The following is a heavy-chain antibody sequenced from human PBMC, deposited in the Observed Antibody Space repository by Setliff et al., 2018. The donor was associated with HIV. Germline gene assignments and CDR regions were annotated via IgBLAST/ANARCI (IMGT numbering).Heavy chain of an antibody. V-gene: IGHV4-59*01. D-gene: IGHD1-1*01. Sequence: PSKTLSLTCTVSGGSITSYYWSWIRQPPGKGLEWIGYIYYGGSTNYNPSLRSRLTISVDTSKNQFSLKLSSVTAADTAVYYCARFRVERRLSNWFDPWGQGTPVTVSS. CDR2: IYYGGST. CDR1: GGSITSYY. J-gene: IGHJ5*02. CDR3: ARFRVERRLSNWFDP.